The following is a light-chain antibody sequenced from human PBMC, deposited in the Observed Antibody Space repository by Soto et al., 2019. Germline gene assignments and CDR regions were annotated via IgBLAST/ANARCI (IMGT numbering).Light chain of an antibody. J-gene: IGLJ1*01. Sequence: QSVLTQPPSASGSPGQSVTISCTGTSSDVGGYDYVSWYQQRPGKAPKLLIHEVTKRPSGVPDRFSGSKSGTSASLAITGLQADDEADYYCQSFDSRRFYVFGTGTKVTVL. CDR2: EVT. V-gene: IGLV2-8*01. CDR1: SSDVGGYDY. CDR3: QSFDSRRFYV.